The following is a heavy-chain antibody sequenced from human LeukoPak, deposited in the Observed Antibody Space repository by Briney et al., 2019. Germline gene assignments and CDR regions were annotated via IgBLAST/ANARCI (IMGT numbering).Heavy chain of an antibody. CDR3: ARLPHMVRGVNDAFDI. CDR1: GGSISSYY. D-gene: IGHD3-10*01. Sequence: TSETLSLTCTVSGGSISSYYWSWIRQPPGKGLEWIGYIYYSGSTNYNPSLKSRVTISVDTSKNQFSLKLSSVTAADTAVYYCARLPHMVRGVNDAFDIWGQGTMVTVSS. CDR2: IYYSGST. J-gene: IGHJ3*02. V-gene: IGHV4-59*08.